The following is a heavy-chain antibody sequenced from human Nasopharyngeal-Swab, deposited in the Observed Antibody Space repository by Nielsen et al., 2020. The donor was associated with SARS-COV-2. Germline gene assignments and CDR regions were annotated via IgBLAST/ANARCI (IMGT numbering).Heavy chain of an antibody. CDR2: VWVDGSSK. J-gene: IGHJ3*02. Sequence: VRQAPGKVLEWVAVVWVDGSSKYYADSVKGRFTISRDNAKNSLYLQMNSLRDEDTAVYYCARDDCSSTSCYGRSNAFDIWGQGTMVTVSS. D-gene: IGHD2-2*01. V-gene: IGHV3-33*01. CDR3: ARDDCSSTSCYGRSNAFDI.